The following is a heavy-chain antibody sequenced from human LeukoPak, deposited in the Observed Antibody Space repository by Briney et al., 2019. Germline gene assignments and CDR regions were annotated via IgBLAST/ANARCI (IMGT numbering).Heavy chain of an antibody. CDR1: GFTFNTDA. CDR2: ISGSGGST. V-gene: IGHV3-23*01. Sequence: GGSLRLSCAASGFTFNTDAMTWVRQAPGKGLQWVSAISGSGGSTYYGDSVKGRFTISRDNSKNMMYLQMNSLRVEDTAVYYCARDSSGWSKNYWGQGTLVTVAS. D-gene: IGHD6-19*01. CDR3: ARDSSGWSKNY. J-gene: IGHJ4*02.